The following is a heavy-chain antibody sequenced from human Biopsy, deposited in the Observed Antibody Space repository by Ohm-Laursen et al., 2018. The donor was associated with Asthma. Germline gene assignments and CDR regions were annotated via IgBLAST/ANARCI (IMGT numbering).Heavy chain of an antibody. D-gene: IGHD2-21*02. J-gene: IGHJ4*02. CDR1: GYTFRSYS. CDR2: ISAYNGAT. V-gene: IGHV1-18*04. CDR3: ARGLGDLDS. Sequence: ASVKVSCKASGYTFRSYSITWVRQAPGQGLEWLGWISAYNGATNFAQKFQGRFTMTTETSTNTAFMELRRLKSDDSAVYFCARGLGDLDSWGQGSLVIVSS.